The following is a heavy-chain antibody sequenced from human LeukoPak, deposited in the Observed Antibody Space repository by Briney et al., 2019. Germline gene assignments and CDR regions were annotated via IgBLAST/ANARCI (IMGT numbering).Heavy chain of an antibody. CDR1: GGSISSSSYY. CDR2: IYYSGRT. Sequence: PSETLSPTCTVSGGSISSSSYYWGWIRQPPGKGLEWIGSIYYSGRTYYNPSLKSRVTISVDTSKNQFSLKLSSVTAADTAVYYCASYSSGRTWFDYWGQGTLVTVSS. CDR3: ASYSSGRTWFDY. V-gene: IGHV4-39*01. D-gene: IGHD6-19*01. J-gene: IGHJ4*01.